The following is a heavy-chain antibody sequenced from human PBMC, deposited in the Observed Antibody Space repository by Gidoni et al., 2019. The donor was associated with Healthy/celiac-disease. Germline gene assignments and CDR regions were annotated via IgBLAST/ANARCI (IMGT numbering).Heavy chain of an antibody. D-gene: IGHD3-22*01. V-gene: IGHV3-23*01. CDR1: GFTFRGYA. CDR3: AKVEGPMIVVDDAFDI. Sequence: EVQLLESGGGLVQPGGSLRLSCAASGFTFRGYAMSWVRQAPGKGLEWVSAIRGSGGSTYYADSVKGRFTISRDNSKNTRYLQMNSLRAEDTAVYYCAKVEGPMIVVDDAFDIWGQGTMVTVSS. J-gene: IGHJ3*02. CDR2: IRGSGGST.